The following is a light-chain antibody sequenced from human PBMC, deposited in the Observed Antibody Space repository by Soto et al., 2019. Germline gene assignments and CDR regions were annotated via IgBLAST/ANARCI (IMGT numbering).Light chain of an antibody. CDR3: RSYTSGNLDV. J-gene: IGLJ1*01. CDR1: SSDVGAYDF. CDR2: DVA. V-gene: IGLV2-14*01. Sequence: QSVLAQPASVSGSPGQSISISCTGTSSDVGAYDFVSWYQQHPGKAPKLIIYDVANRASGVSSRFSGSKSGNTASLTISGLQAEDEADYHCRSYTSGNLDVFGTGTKLTVL.